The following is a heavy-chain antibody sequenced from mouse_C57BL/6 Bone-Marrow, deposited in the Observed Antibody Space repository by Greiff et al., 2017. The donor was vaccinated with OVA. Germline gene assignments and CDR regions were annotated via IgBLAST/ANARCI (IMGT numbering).Heavy chain of an antibody. J-gene: IGHJ2*01. V-gene: IGHV1-50*01. D-gene: IGHD1-1*01. CDR1: GYTFTSYW. Sequence: VQLHQPGAELVKPGASVKLSCKASGYTFTSYWMQWVKQRPGQGLEWIGEIDPSDSYTNYNQKFKGKATLTVDTSSSTAYMQLSSLTSEDSAVYYCANYRDYWGQGTTLTVSS. CDR2: IDPSDSYT. CDR3: ANYRDY.